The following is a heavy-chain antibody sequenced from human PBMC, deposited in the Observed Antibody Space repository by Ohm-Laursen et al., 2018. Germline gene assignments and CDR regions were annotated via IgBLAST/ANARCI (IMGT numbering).Heavy chain of an antibody. CDR3: AKLGGGSSSVLFDY. Sequence: GSLRLSCTASGFTFSSYWMHWVRQAPGKGLVWVSRINSDGSSTSYADSVKGRFTISRDNAKNTLYLQMNSLRAEDTAVYYCAKLGGGSSSVLFDYWGQGTLVTVSS. CDR1: GFTFSSYW. D-gene: IGHD6-6*01. CDR2: INSDGSST. J-gene: IGHJ4*02. V-gene: IGHV3-74*01.